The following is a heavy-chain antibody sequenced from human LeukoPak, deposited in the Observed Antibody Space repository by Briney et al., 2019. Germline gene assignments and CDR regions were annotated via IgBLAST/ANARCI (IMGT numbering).Heavy chain of an antibody. Sequence: PSETLPLTCTVSGGSISSYHWSWIRQPPGKGLEWIGYIYNSGATNYNPSLKSRVIISIDMSKKQFSLKLASVTAADTAVYYCARGYSSSSGRPDYWGQGALVTVSS. V-gene: IGHV4-4*08. CDR2: IYNSGAT. D-gene: IGHD6-6*01. CDR1: GGSISSYH. J-gene: IGHJ4*02. CDR3: ARGYSSSSGRPDY.